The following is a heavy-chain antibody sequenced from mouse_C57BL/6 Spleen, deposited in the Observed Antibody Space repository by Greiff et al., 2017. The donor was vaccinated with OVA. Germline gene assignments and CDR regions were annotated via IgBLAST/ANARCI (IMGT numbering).Heavy chain of an antibody. CDR1: GYTFTSYW. J-gene: IGHJ3*01. CDR2: IYPGSGYT. Sequence: QVQLQQPGAELVKPGASVKMSCKASGYTFTSYWITWVKQRPGQGLEWIGDIYPGSGYTNYNEKFKSKATLTADTSSSTAYMQLSSLTSEDSAVYYCARSTMVATGFAYWGQGTLVTVSA. CDR3: ARSTMVATGFAY. V-gene: IGHV1-55*01. D-gene: IGHD2-2*01.